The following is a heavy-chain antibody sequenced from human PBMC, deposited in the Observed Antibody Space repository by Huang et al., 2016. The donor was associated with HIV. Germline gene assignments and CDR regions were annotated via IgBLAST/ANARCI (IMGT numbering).Heavy chain of an antibody. V-gene: IGHV3-30*18. Sequence: QVQLVESGGGVVQPGRSLRLSCAASGFTFSSYGMHWVRQAPGKGLEWVAVISDDKSNKYYADSVKGRFTISRDNSKNTLYLQMNSLTTEDTALYYCAKGGRAAAVMDVWGKGTTVTVSS. CDR3: AKGGRAAAVMDV. D-gene: IGHD6-13*01. J-gene: IGHJ6*04. CDR2: ISDDKSNK. CDR1: GFTFSSYG.